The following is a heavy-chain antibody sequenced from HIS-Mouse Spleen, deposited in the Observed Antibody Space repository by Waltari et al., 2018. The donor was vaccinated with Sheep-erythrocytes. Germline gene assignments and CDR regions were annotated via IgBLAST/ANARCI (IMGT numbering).Heavy chain of an antibody. CDR2: ISWDNGRI. CDR1: GFTFDDYA. CDR3: AKDIGTGLSYGMDV. Sequence: EVQLVESGGGLVQPGRSLRLSCAASGFTFDDYAMHWGRQAPGRGLEWVSGISWDNGRIGYADSVKGRFTISRDNAKNSLYLQMNSLRAEDTALYYCAKDIGTGLSYGMDVWGQGTTVTVSS. V-gene: IGHV3-9*01. J-gene: IGHJ6*02. D-gene: IGHD1-1*01.